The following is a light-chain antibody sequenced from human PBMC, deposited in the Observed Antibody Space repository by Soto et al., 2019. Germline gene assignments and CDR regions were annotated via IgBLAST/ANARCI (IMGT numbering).Light chain of an antibody. Sequence: MEMAQSPAPMSVPPGESATLSWWACWRISSKLAWYHQKPGRAPRRLIYGAATRAAGVPAGFCGGGSGTEFTLTTTSRQSADYFALYCQEYNRWHPLTFGRGTKVDI. CDR3: QEYNRWHPLT. V-gene: IGKV3-15*01. J-gene: IGKJ4*01. CDR1: WRISSK. CDR2: GAA.